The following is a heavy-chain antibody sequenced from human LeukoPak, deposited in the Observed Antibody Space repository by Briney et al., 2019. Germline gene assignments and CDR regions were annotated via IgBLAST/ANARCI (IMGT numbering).Heavy chain of an antibody. J-gene: IGHJ6*03. CDR3: ARIRGYSYGYKLYYYMDV. D-gene: IGHD5-18*01. Sequence: SETLSLTCSVSDYSISSGYYWVWIRPPPGKGLEWIASIYHGGGTYYNPSLKSRVTISVDTSKTQFSLKLSSVTAADTAVYYCARIRGYSYGYKLYYYMDVWGKGTTVTISS. CDR1: DYSISSGYY. V-gene: IGHV4-38-2*02. CDR2: IYHGGGT.